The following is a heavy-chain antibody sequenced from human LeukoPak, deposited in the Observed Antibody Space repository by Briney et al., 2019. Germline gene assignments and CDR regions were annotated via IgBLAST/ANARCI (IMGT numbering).Heavy chain of an antibody. Sequence: GGSLRLSCAASGFTFSDSWMSWVRQAPGKGLEWVANLNQDGSAKGYVDSVKGRFTISRDNARNSLYLQMSSLRPEDTAVYYCATYTHWVAGDVWGQGTTVTVSS. CDR1: GFTFSDSW. CDR3: ATYTHWVAGDV. CDR2: LNQDGSAK. J-gene: IGHJ6*02. D-gene: IGHD3-16*01. V-gene: IGHV3-7*01.